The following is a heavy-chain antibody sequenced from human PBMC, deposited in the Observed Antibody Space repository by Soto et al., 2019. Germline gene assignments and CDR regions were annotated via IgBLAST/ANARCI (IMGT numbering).Heavy chain of an antibody. CDR3: ARDELNPLPDAAFDI. J-gene: IGHJ3*02. V-gene: IGHV3-11*01. CDR1: GFTFSDYY. Sequence: GSLRLSCAASGFTFSDYYMSWIRQAPGKGLEWVSYITSSGSTIYYADSVKGRFTISRDNAKNSLYLQMNSLRAEDTAVYYCARDELNPLPDAAFDIWGQGTMVTVPS. CDR2: ITSSGSTI. D-gene: IGHD1-1*01.